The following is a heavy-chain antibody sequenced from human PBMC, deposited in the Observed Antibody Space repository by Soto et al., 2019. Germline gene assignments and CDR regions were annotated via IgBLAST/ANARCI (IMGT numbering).Heavy chain of an antibody. CDR3: VGSYASTYSMYG. CDR1: GGSFSGYY. CDR2: INHSGST. J-gene: IGHJ6*02. D-gene: IGHD5-18*01. Sequence: PSETLSLTCAVYGGSFSGYYWSWIRQPPGKGLEWIGEINHSGSTNYNPSLKSRVTISVDTSKNQFSLKLSSVTAADTAVYYCVGSYASTYSMYGWGQGTTVIVSS. V-gene: IGHV4-34*01.